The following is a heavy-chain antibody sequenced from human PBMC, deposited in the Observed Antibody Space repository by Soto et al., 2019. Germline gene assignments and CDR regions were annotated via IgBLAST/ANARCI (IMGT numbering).Heavy chain of an antibody. CDR2: ISSSSSYI. J-gene: IGHJ4*02. V-gene: IGHV3-21*01. CDR1: GFTFSSYS. CDR3: AREGSSSRTEGYSSSLTLGY. Sequence: GGSLRLSCAASGFTFSSYSINWVRQAPGKGLEWVSSISSSSSYIYYADSVKGRFTISRDNAKNSLYLQMNSLRAEDTAVYYCAREGSSSRTEGYSSSLTLGYWGQGTLVTVSS. D-gene: IGHD6-13*01.